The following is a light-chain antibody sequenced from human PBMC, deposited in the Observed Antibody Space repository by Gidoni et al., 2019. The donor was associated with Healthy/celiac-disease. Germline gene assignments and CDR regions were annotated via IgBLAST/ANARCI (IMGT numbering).Light chain of an antibody. J-gene: IGLJ3*02. CDR2: DVS. Sequence: QSALTQPRSVSGSPGQPVTISCTGTSSDVGGYNYVSWYQQHPGKAPKLMIYDVSKRPSGVPDRFSGSKSGNTASLTISGLQAEDEADYYCCSYAGSYTLWVFGGGTKLTVL. CDR3: CSYAGSYTLWV. V-gene: IGLV2-11*01. CDR1: SSDVGGYNY.